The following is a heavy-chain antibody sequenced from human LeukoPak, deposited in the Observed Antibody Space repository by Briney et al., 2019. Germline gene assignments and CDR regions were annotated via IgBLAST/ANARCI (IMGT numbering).Heavy chain of an antibody. Sequence: SSETLSLTCAVYGGSFSGYYLSWIRQPPGKGLEWIGEINHSGSTNYNPSLKSRVTISVDTSKNQLSLKLSSVTAADTAVYYCARTTVNDYYYYYMDVWGKGTTVTVSS. D-gene: IGHD4-11*01. J-gene: IGHJ6*03. CDR2: INHSGST. CDR3: ARTTVNDYYYYYMDV. V-gene: IGHV4-34*01. CDR1: GGSFSGYY.